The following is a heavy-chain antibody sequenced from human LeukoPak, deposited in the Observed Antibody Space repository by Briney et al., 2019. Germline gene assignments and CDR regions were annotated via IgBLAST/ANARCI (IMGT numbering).Heavy chain of an antibody. CDR1: GFTFSSYG. CDR2: IWYDGSNK. J-gene: IGHJ4*02. Sequence: PGGSLRLSCAASGFTFSSYGMHWVRQAPGKGLEWVAVIWYDGSNKYYADSVEGRFTISRDNSKNTLYLQMNGLRAEDTAVYYCARAEGIAAAGTGTDYWGQGTLVTVSS. V-gene: IGHV3-33*01. D-gene: IGHD6-13*01. CDR3: ARAEGIAAAGTGTDY.